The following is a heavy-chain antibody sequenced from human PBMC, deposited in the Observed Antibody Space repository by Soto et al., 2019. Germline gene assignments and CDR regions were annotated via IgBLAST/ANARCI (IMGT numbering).Heavy chain of an antibody. J-gene: IGHJ3*02. CDR2: IIPIFGTA. V-gene: IGHV1-69*13. Sequence: SVKVSCKASGGTFSSYAISWVRQAPGQGLEWMGGIIPIFGTANYAQKFQGRVTITADESTSTAYMELSSLRSEDTAVYYCARTHEGDSSGYYVSAFDIWGQGTMVTVSS. CDR3: ARTHEGDSSGYYVSAFDI. CDR1: GGTFSSYA. D-gene: IGHD3-22*01.